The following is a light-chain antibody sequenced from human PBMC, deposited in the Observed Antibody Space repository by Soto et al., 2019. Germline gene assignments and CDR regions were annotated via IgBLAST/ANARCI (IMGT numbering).Light chain of an antibody. V-gene: IGKV1-9*01. Sequence: DIQLTQSPSFLSASVGDRVTVTCRASQGISSYLVWYQQKPGKAPKLLIHATSTLQSGVPSRFSGSGSGTEFTLTISSLQPEDFVTYYCQQLSNYPITFGQGTRLEIK. CDR1: QGISSY. J-gene: IGKJ5*01. CDR3: QQLSNYPIT. CDR2: ATS.